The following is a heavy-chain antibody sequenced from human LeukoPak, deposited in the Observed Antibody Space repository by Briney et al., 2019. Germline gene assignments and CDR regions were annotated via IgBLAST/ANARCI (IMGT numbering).Heavy chain of an antibody. J-gene: IGHJ4*02. D-gene: IGHD2-2*02. CDR1: GFTFSSYS. CDR2: IKQDGSEK. Sequence: GGSLRLSCAASGFTFSSYSMSWVRQAPGKGLEWVANIKQDGSEKYYVDSVKGRFTISRDNAKNSLYLQMNSLRAEDTAMYYCARDSSIPYWGQGTLVTVSS. V-gene: IGHV3-7*03. CDR3: ARDSSIPY.